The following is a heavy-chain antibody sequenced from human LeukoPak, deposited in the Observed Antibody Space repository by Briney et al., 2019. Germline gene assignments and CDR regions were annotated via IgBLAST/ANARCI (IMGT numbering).Heavy chain of an antibody. V-gene: IGHV4-59*01. CDR2: IYYSGST. Sequence: SETLSLTCTVSGGSLSSYYWSWIRQPPGKGLEWIGYIYYSGSTNYNPSLKSRVTISVDTSKNQFSLKVSSVTAADTAVYYCARGLQATVTRGFDYWGQGTLVTVSS. CDR3: ARGLQATVTRGFDY. D-gene: IGHD4-11*01. CDR1: GGSLSSYY. J-gene: IGHJ4*02.